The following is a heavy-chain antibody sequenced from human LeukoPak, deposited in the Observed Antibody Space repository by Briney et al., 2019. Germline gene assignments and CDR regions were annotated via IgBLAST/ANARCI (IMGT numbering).Heavy chain of an antibody. Sequence: SVKVSCKVSGYTFTSYYMHWIRKAPGQALERMGIINPSGGSTSYAQKFQGRVTMTRHTSTRTVYMELSSLRSEDTAVYYCARTTMVRGAFVYWGQGALASASP. CDR3: ARTTMVRGAFVY. D-gene: IGHD3-10*01. CDR1: GYTFTSYY. V-gene: IGHV1-46*01. J-gene: IGHJ4*02. CDR2: INPSGGST.